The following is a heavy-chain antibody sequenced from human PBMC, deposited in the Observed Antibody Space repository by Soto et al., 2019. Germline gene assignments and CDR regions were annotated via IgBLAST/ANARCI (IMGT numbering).Heavy chain of an antibody. CDR3: TRGPYFDTSSCFLPNYYFAMDV. D-gene: IGHD2-2*01. V-gene: IGHV3-23*01. CDR2: IGGRDGTI. CDR1: GFTFTNFA. Sequence: EVQLLESGGGLVQPGGSLRLSCAASGFTFTNFAMSWVRQAPGKGLEWVSYIGGRDGTILYADSVKGRFAISRDNSKNTLYLQANSLRAEDTAVYYCTRGPYFDTSSCFLPNYYFAMDVWGRGTTVPVSS. J-gene: IGHJ6*02.